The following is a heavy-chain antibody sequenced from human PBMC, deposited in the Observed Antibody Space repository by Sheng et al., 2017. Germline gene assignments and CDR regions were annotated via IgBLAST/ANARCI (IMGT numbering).Heavy chain of an antibody. Sequence: QVQLVQSGAEVKKPGASVKVSCEASGYTFTGYYIYWVRQAPGQGLEWMGWVNPNSGDTSYAQKFRGRVTMTGDTSITTAYMELSRLTSDDTAVYYCARGPGTWYYFDYWGQGT. CDR2: VNPNSGDT. V-gene: IGHV1-2*02. CDR1: GYTFTGYY. D-gene: IGHD3-10*01. CDR3: ARGPGTWYYFDY. J-gene: IGHJ4*02.